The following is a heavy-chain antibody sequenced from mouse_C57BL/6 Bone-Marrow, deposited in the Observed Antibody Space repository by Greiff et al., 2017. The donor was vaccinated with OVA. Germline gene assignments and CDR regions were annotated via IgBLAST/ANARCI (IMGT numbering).Heavy chain of an antibody. CDR2: IYPSDSET. CDR3: ARGIGYYPSYFDV. D-gene: IGHD1-1*01. J-gene: IGHJ1*03. CDR1: GYTFTSYW. Sequence: QVQLQQPGAELVRPGSSVKLSCKASGYTFTSYWMDWVKQRPGQGLEWIGNIYPSDSETHYNQKFKDKATLTVDKSSSTAYMQLSSLTSEDSAVYYCARGIGYYPSYFDVWGTGTTVTVSS. V-gene: IGHV1-61*01.